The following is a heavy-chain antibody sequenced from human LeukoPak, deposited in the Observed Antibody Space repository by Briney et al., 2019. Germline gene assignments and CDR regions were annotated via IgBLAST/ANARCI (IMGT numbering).Heavy chain of an antibody. J-gene: IGHJ5*02. CDR1: GYTFTSYD. Sequence: GSVKVSCKASGYTFTSYDINWVRQATGQGLEWMGWMNPNSGNTGYAQKFQGRVTMTRNTSISTAYMELSSLRSEDTAVYYCALLKITIFGVGSLDPWGQGTLVTVSS. V-gene: IGHV1-8*01. CDR3: ALLKITIFGVGSLDP. CDR2: MNPNSGNT. D-gene: IGHD3-3*01.